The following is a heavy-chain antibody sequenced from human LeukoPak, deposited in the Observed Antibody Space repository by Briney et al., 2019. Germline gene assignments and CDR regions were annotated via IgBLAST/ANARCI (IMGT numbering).Heavy chain of an antibody. D-gene: IGHD3-9*01. V-gene: IGHV3-7*01. Sequence: GGPLRLSCAASGFTFSSYWMSWVRQAPGKGLEWVANIKQDGSEKYYVDSVKGRFTISRDNAKNSLYLQMNSLRAEDTAVYYCAKAADWLSSRDDYWGQGTLVTVSS. CDR1: GFTFSSYW. J-gene: IGHJ4*02. CDR2: IKQDGSEK. CDR3: AKAADWLSSRDDY.